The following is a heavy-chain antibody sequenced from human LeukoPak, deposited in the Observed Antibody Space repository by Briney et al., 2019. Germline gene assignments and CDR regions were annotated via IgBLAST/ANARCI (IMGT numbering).Heavy chain of an antibody. CDR1: GFTFSSYS. Sequence: GGSLRLSCAASGFTFSSYSMNWVRPAPGKGLEWVSSISSSSSYIYYADSVKGRFTISRDNAKNSLYLQMNSLRAEDTAVYYCARDTHYYDSSGYYRIYYFDYWGQGTLVTVSS. V-gene: IGHV3-21*01. CDR2: ISSSSSYI. CDR3: ARDTHYYDSSGYYRIYYFDY. D-gene: IGHD3-22*01. J-gene: IGHJ4*02.